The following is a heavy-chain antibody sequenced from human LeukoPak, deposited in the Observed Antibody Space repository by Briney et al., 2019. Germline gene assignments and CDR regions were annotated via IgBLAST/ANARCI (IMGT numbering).Heavy chain of an antibody. V-gene: IGHV1-46*01. CDR3: ARPTATNSFDN. CDR1: GYTFSNYY. D-gene: IGHD1-26*01. J-gene: IGHJ4*02. Sequence: ASVKVSCKASGYTFSNYYMHWVRQAPGQGLEWMGIINPSGGGTYYAQKFQGRVTMTRDMSTSTMYRELSSLRSEDTAVYYCARPTATNSFDNWGQGTLVTVSS. CDR2: INPSGGGT.